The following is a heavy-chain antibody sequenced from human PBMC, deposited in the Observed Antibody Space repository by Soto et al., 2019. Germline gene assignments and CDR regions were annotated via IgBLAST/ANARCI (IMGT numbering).Heavy chain of an antibody. Sequence: SETLSLTXTVSGGSISSGGYYWSWIRQHPGKGLEWIGYIYYSGSTYYNPSLKSRVTISVDTSKNQFSLKLSSVTAADTAVYYCARARLDYDFWSGYYPYGMDVWGQGTTVTVSS. CDR3: ARARLDYDFWSGYYPYGMDV. CDR2: IYYSGST. J-gene: IGHJ6*02. D-gene: IGHD3-3*01. CDR1: GGSISSGGYY. V-gene: IGHV4-31*02.